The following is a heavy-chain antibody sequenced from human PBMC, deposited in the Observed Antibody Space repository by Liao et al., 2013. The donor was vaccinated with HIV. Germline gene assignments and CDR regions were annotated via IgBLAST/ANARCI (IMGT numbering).Heavy chain of an antibody. Sequence: QVQLQESGPGLVKPSETLSLTCTVSGGSISTGTYYWSWIRQPAGKGLEWIGRIYTSGSTNYNPSLKSRVTMSVDTSKNQFSLKLSSVTAADTAVYYCARDYCSSTSCFYFDYWGQGTLVTVSS. CDR1: GGSISTGTYY. J-gene: IGHJ4*02. CDR2: IYTSGST. CDR3: ARDYCSSTSCFYFDY. D-gene: IGHD2-2*01. V-gene: IGHV4-61*02.